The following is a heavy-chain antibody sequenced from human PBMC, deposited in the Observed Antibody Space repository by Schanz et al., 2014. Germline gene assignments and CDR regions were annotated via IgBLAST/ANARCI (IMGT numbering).Heavy chain of an antibody. J-gene: IGHJ6*02. D-gene: IGHD6-13*01. CDR2: ISSSSSTR. CDR1: GFTFSTHA. Sequence: EVQLVESGGGVVQPGRSLRLSCAASGFTFSTHAMHWVRQAPGKGLEWVSYISSSSSTRYYADSVKGRFTISRDNAKNSLFLQMNNLRAEDTAVYYCARDFLLEQLGYSHYCYAMDVWGQGTTVTVSS. V-gene: IGHV3-48*01. CDR3: ARDFLLEQLGYSHYCYAMDV.